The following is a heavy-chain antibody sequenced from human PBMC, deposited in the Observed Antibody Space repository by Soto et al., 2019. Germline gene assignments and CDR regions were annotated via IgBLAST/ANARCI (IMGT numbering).Heavy chain of an antibody. CDR2: IYHSGST. J-gene: IGHJ6*02. CDR1: GGSSSSSNW. CDR3: ARDPRIAAAGTAVGDMDV. V-gene: IGHV4-4*02. D-gene: IGHD6-13*01. Sequence: SETLSLTCAVSGGSSSSSNWWSWVRQPPGKGLEWIGEIYHSGSTNYNPSLKSRVTISVDKSKNQFSLKLSSVTAADTAVYYRARDPRIAAAGTAVGDMDVWGQGTTVTVSS.